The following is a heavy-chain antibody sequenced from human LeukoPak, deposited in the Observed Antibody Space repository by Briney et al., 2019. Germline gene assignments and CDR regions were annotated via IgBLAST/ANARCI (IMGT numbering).Heavy chain of an antibody. J-gene: IGHJ4*02. CDR2: IYYSGST. D-gene: IGHD2-2*01. CDR3: ARGSDQRPYYFDY. V-gene: IGHV4-61*01. Sequence: SETLSLTCTVSGGSVSSGSYYWSWIRQPPGKGLEWIAYIYYSGSTNYNPSLKSRVSILLDTSKNQFSLKLSSVTAADTAVYYCARGSDQRPYYFDYWGQGTLVTVSS. CDR1: GGSVSSGSYY.